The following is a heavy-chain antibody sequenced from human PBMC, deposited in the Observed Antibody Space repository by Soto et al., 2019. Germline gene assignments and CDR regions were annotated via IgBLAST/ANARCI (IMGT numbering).Heavy chain of an antibody. CDR3: ARESGSYNWNDGDMEA. V-gene: IGHV3-21*02. D-gene: IGHD1-20*01. J-gene: IGHJ6*02. CDR2: IDTSSRYM. CDR1: GFSFSAFT. Sequence: EVQLVESGGGLVKPGGSLRLSCAASGFSFSAFTMNWVRQAPGKGLEWVSSIDTSSRYMYYADSVTGRFAISRDNAKKSVYLKMNTPRAEDTAVYYCARESGSYNWNDGDMEAWGQGTTVTVSS.